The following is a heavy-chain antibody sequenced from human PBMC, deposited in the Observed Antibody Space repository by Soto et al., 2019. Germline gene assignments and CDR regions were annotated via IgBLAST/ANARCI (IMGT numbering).Heavy chain of an antibody. J-gene: IGHJ6*03. D-gene: IGHD2-21*02. CDR2: INHSGST. V-gene: IGHV4-34*01. CDR3: ARGGEYCGGDCYPHYYYYYMDV. CDR1: GGSFSGYY. Sequence: SETLSLTCAGYGGSFSGYYRSWIRQPPGKGLEWIGEINHSGSTNYNPSLKSRVTISVDTSKNQFSLKLSSVTAADTAVYYCARGGEYCGGDCYPHYYYYYMDVWGKGTTVTVSS.